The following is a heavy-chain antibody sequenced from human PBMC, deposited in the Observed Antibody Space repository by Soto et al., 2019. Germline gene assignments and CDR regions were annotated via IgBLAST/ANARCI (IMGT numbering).Heavy chain of an antibody. CDR2: ISGSGGST. D-gene: IGHD2-2*01. V-gene: IGHV3-23*01. CDR1: GFTFSSYA. J-gene: IGHJ6*02. CDR3: GGSTSHAYYYYYGMDV. Sequence: GGSLRLSCAASGFTFSSYAMSWVRQAPGKGLEWVSAISGSGGSTYYADSVKGRFTISRDNSKSTLYLQMNSLRAEDTAVYYCGGSTSHAYYYYYGMDVWGQGTTVTVSS.